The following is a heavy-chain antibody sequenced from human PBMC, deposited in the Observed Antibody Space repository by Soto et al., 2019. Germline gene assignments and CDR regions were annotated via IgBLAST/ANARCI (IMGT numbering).Heavy chain of an antibody. Sequence: GGSLRLSCAASGFTFSDYYMSRIRQAPGKGLEWVSYISSSGSTIYYAGSVKGRFTISRDNAKNSLYLQMNSLRAEDTAVYYCASGMVRAGFDYWGQGTLVTVSS. J-gene: IGHJ4*02. D-gene: IGHD3-10*01. CDR1: GFTFSDYY. CDR2: ISSSGSTI. V-gene: IGHV3-11*01. CDR3: ASGMVRAGFDY.